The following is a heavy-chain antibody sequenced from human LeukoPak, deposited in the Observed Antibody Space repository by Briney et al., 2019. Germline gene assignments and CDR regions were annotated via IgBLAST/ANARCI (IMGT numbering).Heavy chain of an antibody. CDR1: GFAFSTYG. V-gene: IGHV3-30*02. D-gene: IGHD1-1*01. CDR2: IPYDGRNE. J-gene: IGHJ4*02. CDR3: ATDGPHHDIDY. Sequence: GSLRLSCAASGFAFSTYGMHWVRQAPGKGLEWVAFIPYDGRNEKCADSVKGRFTFSRDNSKNTLYLQMNSLRAEDTAVYYCATDGPHHDIDYWGQGALVTVSS.